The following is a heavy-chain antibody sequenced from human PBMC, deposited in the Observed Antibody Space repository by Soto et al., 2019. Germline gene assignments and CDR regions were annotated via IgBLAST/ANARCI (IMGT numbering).Heavy chain of an antibody. CDR2: IYYSGST. Sequence: SETLSLTCTVSSGSVSSHSYYWSWIRQPPGKGLEWIGYIYYSGSTYYNPSLKSQVTISVDTSKNQFSLKLRSVTAADTAVYYCARTYCSSASCYGLYYFGMDVWGQGTTVTAP. J-gene: IGHJ6*02. V-gene: IGHV4-61*01. CDR3: ARTYCSSASCYGLYYFGMDV. CDR1: SGSVSSHSYY. D-gene: IGHD2-2*01.